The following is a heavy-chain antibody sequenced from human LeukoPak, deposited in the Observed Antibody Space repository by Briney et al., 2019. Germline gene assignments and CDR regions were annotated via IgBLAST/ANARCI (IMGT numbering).Heavy chain of an antibody. Sequence: AGGSLRLSCAASGFTFSNNGMNWVRQAPGKGLEWVSGISPSGDITYYADSVKGRFTISRDNSKNTLYLEVISLTAEDTAVYYCARTGYPWFGERSYYFDYWGQGTLVTVSS. V-gene: IGHV3-23*01. CDR2: ISPSGDIT. CDR1: GFTFSNNG. J-gene: IGHJ4*02. D-gene: IGHD3-10*01. CDR3: ARTGYPWFGERSYYFDY.